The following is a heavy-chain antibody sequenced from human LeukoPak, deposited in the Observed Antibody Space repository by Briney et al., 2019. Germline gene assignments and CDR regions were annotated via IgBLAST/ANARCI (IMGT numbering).Heavy chain of an antibody. CDR1: GFTVSSNY. CDR3: ARIYSGYDSDY. J-gene: IGHJ4*02. D-gene: IGHD5-12*01. CDR2: IYSGGST. Sequence: PGGSLRLSCAASGFTVSSNYMSWVRQAPGKGLEWVSVIYSGGSTYYADSVKGRFTISRDNSKNTLYLQMNSLRAEDTAVYYCARIYSGYDSDYWGQGTLVTVSS. V-gene: IGHV3-66*01.